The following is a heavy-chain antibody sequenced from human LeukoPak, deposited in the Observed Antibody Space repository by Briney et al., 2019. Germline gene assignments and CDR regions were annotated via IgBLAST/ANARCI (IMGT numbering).Heavy chain of an antibody. D-gene: IGHD5-18*01. Sequence: GGSLRLSCAAPGFTFSSYWMHWGRQAPGKGLVWVSRINTDGRSISYADSVKGRFTISRDNAKNTLYLQMNSLRAEDTAVYYCARDPVDTAMSDWGQGTLVTVSS. CDR1: GFTFSSYW. CDR3: ARDPVDTAMSD. J-gene: IGHJ4*02. CDR2: INTDGRSI. V-gene: IGHV3-74*01.